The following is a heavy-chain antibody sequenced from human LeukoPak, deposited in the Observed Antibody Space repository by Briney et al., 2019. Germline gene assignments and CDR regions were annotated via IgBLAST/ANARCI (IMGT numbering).Heavy chain of an antibody. D-gene: IGHD6-19*01. V-gene: IGHV4-59*01. CDR1: GGSISNYF. J-gene: IGHJ4*02. CDR2: ISYSGST. Sequence: PSETLSLTCTVSGGSISNYFWSWLRQPPGKGLEWIGYISYSGSTGHNPSLRSRVTISVDTSKNQFSLRLSSVTAADTAVYYCARHTTSGWYQVVHWGQGTLVTVSS. CDR3: ARHTTSGWYQVVH.